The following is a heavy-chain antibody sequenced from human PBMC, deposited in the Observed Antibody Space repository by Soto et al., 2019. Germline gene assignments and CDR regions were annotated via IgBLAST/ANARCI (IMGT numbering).Heavy chain of an antibody. CDR2: IRPFNGDT. CDR1: GYIFSSYG. D-gene: IGHD3-10*01. V-gene: IGHV1-18*01. J-gene: IGHJ5*02. Sequence: ASVKVSCKASGYIFSSYGISWVRQAPGQGLEWMGWIRPFNGDTDYAQKLQGRVTMTTDTSTSTAYMELRSLRSDDTAVYYCARGVGSGTYYNQYNWFDPWGQGTLVTVSS. CDR3: ARGVGSGTYYNQYNWFDP.